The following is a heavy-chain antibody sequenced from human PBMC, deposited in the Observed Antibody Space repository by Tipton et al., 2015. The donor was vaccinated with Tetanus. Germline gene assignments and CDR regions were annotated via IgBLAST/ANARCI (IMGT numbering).Heavy chain of an antibody. CDR3: AKVPWEGVYANWFDP. J-gene: IGHJ5*02. V-gene: IGHV4-31*03. CDR1: GGSIGSGGNY. CDR2: IYYSGST. D-gene: IGHD2-8*01. Sequence: VKPSQTLSLTCTVSGGSIGSGGNYWSWIRQHPGKGLEWIGNIYYSGSTYYNPSLKSRVTISVDTSTNQFSLKLSSVTAADTAVYYCAKVPWEGVYANWFDPWGQGTLVPVSS.